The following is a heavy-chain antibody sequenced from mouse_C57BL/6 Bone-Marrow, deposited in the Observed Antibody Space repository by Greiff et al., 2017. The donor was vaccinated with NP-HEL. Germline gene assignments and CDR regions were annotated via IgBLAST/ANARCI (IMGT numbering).Heavy chain of an antibody. Sequence: QVQLQQPGAELVKPGASVNLSCKASGYTFTSYWMHWVKQRPGQGLEWIGMIHPNSGSTNYNEKFKSKATLTVDKSSSTAYMQLSSLTSEDSAVYYCARRPYYSNYIDYWGQGTTLTVSS. CDR2: IHPNSGST. J-gene: IGHJ2*01. V-gene: IGHV1-64*01. CDR3: ARRPYYSNYIDY. CDR1: GYTFTSYW. D-gene: IGHD2-5*01.